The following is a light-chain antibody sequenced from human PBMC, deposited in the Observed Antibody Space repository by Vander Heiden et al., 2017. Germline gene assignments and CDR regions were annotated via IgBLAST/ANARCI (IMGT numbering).Light chain of an antibody. CDR2: SNN. J-gene: IGLJ2*01. CDR1: SSNIGGNT. Sequence: QSVLTQPPSASGTPGQRVSISCSGTSSNIGGNTVNWYQQLPGTAPKLLIYSNNQRPSGVPDRFSDSKSGTSASLAISGLQSEDEADYHCAAWDDSLIGVVFGGGTKLTVL. V-gene: IGLV1-44*01. CDR3: AAWDDSLIGVV.